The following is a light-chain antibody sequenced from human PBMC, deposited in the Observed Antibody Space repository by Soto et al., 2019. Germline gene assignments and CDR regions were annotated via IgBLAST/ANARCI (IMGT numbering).Light chain of an antibody. CDR2: AAS. Sequence: DIQMTQSPSSLSASVGDRVTITCRASQDINNYLAWYQQKPGKPPKLLIYAASTLQSGVPSPFSGGGSGTDFDLTINSLQPEDVATYYCQRYNNGPPVTFGPGTKV. CDR1: QDINNY. V-gene: IGKV1-27*01. CDR3: QRYNNGPPVT. J-gene: IGKJ3*01.